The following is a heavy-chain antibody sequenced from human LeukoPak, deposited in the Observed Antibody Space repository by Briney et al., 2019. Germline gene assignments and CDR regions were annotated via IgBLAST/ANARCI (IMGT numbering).Heavy chain of an antibody. J-gene: IGHJ3*02. CDR1: GFTFSSYA. CDR3: ARAPCSGGSCYSYSSGWLEAFDI. Sequence: GGSLRLSCAASGFTFSSYAMHWVRQAPGKGLEWVAVISYDGSNKYYADSVKGRFTISRDNSKNTLYLQMNSLRAEDTAVYYCARAPCSGGSCYSYSSGWLEAFDIWGQGTMVTVSS. CDR2: ISYDGSNK. D-gene: IGHD2-15*01. V-gene: IGHV3-30*04.